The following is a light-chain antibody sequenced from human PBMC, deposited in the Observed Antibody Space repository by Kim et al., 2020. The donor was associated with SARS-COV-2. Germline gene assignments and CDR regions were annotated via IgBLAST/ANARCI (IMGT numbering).Light chain of an antibody. J-gene: IGLJ2*01. CDR3: NSRDSSGKQHYV. V-gene: IGLV3-19*01. CDR2: GKN. CDR1: SLRSYY. Sequence: SSELTQDPAVSVALGQTVRITCQGDSLRSYYASWYQQKPGQAPVLVIYGKNNRPSGIPDRFSGSSSGNTASLTITGAQAEDEADYYCNSRDSSGKQHYVF.